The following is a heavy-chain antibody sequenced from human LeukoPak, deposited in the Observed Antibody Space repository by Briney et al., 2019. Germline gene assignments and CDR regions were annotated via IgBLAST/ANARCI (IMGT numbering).Heavy chain of an antibody. CDR1: GYTFTNYG. CDR2: INTNTGNP. CDR3: AVLGTTGTTGFDY. D-gene: IGHD1-1*01. J-gene: IGHJ4*02. Sequence: VASVKVSCKASGYTFTNYGISWVRQAPGQGLEWMGWINTNTGNPTYAQGFTGRFVFSLDTSVSTAYLQISSLKAEDTAVYYCAVLGTTGTTGFDYWGQGTLVTVSS. V-gene: IGHV7-4-1*02.